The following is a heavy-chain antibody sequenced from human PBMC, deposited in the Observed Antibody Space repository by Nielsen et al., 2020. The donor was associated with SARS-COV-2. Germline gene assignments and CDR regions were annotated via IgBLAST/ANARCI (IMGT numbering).Heavy chain of an antibody. V-gene: IGHV3-11*03. Sequence: WIRQPPGKGLEWVSYISSSSSYTNYADSVKGRFTISRDNAKNSLYLQMNSLRAEDTAVYYCASSRDYSTELGYWGQGTLVTVSS. CDR3: ASSRDYSTELGY. CDR2: ISSSSSYT. D-gene: IGHD4-17*01. J-gene: IGHJ4*02.